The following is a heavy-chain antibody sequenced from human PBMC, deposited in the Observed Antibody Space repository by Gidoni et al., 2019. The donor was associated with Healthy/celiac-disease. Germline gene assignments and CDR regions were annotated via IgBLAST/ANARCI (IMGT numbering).Heavy chain of an antibody. Sequence: QVQLLESRPGLVKPSETLSLTCTVSGGSISSYYWSWSRQPPGEGLEWIGYIYYSGSTNYNPALKSRGTISVDTSKNQFSLKLSSVTAADTAVYYCARVVVAGSYYFDYWGQGTLVTVSS. V-gene: IGHV4-59*01. CDR1: GGSISSYY. D-gene: IGHD2-21*01. J-gene: IGHJ4*02. CDR2: IYYSGST. CDR3: ARVVVAGSYYFDY.